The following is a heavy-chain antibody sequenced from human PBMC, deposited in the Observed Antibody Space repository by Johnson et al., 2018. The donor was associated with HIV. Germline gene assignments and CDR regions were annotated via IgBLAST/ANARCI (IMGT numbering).Heavy chain of an antibody. CDR3: AKVPNLGVDAFDI. CDR1: GFTFSSYA. J-gene: IGHJ3*02. V-gene: IGHV3-30*04. Sequence: QVQLVESGGGVVQPGRSLRLSCAASGFTFSSYAMHWVRQAPGKGLEWVAVISYDGSNKYYADSVKGRFTISRDNSKNTLYLQMNSLRAEDTAVYYCAKVPNLGVDAFDIWGQGTMVTVSS. CDR2: ISYDGSNK. D-gene: IGHD7-27*01.